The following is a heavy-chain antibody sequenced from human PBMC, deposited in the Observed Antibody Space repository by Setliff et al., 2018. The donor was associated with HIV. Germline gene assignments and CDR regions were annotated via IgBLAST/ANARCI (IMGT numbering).Heavy chain of an antibody. CDR1: GGSFSGYC. D-gene: IGHD3-3*01. J-gene: IGHJ3*02. CDR2: IQHSGRI. V-gene: IGHV4-34*01. CDR3: ARSFTYNFWSGLAGDAFDI. Sequence: PSETLSLTCAVYGGSFSGYCWSWIRQPPGKGLEWIGEIQHSGRINYNPSLRSRVTTSVDTSKNQFSLKLSSVTAADTAVYYCARSFTYNFWSGLAGDAFDIWGQGTMATVSS.